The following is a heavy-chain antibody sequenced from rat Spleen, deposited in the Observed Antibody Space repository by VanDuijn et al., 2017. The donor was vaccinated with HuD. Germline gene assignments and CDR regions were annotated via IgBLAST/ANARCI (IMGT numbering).Heavy chain of an antibody. Sequence: EVQLVESGGGLVQPGRSLKLSCAASGFTFSNYGMAWVRQAPTKGLEWGATISYDGSSNYYRDSVKGRFTISRDNAKSTLHLQMDSLRSEDTATYYCARAPPYYGFDYWGQGVMVTVSS. J-gene: IGHJ2*01. D-gene: IGHD1-1*01. CDR2: ISYDGSSN. V-gene: IGHV5-29*01. CDR3: ARAPPYYGFDY. CDR1: GFTFSNYG.